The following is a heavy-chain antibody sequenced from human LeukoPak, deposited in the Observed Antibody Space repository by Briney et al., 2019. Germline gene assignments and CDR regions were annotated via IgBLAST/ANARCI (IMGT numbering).Heavy chain of an antibody. D-gene: IGHD5-12*01. CDR1: GGSISSPNYY. CDR3: AGAPAGSLDWLSPLDY. J-gene: IGHJ4*02. V-gene: IGHV4-61*02. CDR2: IYASGRT. Sequence: SETLSLTCIVSGGSISSPNYYWSWIRQPAGKRLEWIGRIYASGRTHYNPSLNSRVTISVDTSTNQLSLRLSSVTAADTAVYYCAGAPAGSLDWLSPLDYWGQGTLVTVSS.